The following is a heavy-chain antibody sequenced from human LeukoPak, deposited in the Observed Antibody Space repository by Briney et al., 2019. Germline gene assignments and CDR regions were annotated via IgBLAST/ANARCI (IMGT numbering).Heavy chain of an antibody. CDR3: ARVDCSGDSCYSAGY. V-gene: IGHV1-18*01. J-gene: IGHJ4*02. D-gene: IGHD2-15*01. CDR1: GYTFFYYG. Sequence: ASVRVSCKASGYTFFYYGVTWVRQVPGQGLEWMGWISVDNGKTNYAQKLQGRVTLTTDISTSTAYMELRSLRSDDTAVYYCARVDCSGDSCYSAGYWGQGTLVTVSS. CDR2: ISVDNGKT.